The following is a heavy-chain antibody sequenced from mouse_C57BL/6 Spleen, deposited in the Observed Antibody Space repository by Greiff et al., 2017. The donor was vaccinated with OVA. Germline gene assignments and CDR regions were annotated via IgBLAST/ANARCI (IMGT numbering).Heavy chain of an antibody. V-gene: IGHV7-3*01. CDR1: GFTFTDYY. D-gene: IGHD4-1*01. CDR3: ARYRWDVGSYFDY. CDR2: IRNKANGYTT. J-gene: IGHJ2*01. Sequence: EVQLVESGGGLVQPGGSLSLSCAASGFTFTDYYMSWVRQPPGKALAWLGFIRNKANGYTTEYSASVKGRFTISRDNSQSILYLQMNALRAEDSATYYGARYRWDVGSYFDYWGQGTTLTVSS.